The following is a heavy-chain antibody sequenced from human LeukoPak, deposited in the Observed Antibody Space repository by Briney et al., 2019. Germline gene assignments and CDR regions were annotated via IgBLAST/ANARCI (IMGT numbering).Heavy chain of an antibody. J-gene: IGHJ4*02. CDR3: ARDYESSGYYFMVDY. CDR1: GYTFTSYG. Sequence: ASVKVSCKASGYTFTSYGISWVRQAPGQGLEWMGWISAYNGNTNYAQKFQGRVTMTTDTSTSTAYMELRSLRSDDTAVYYCARDYESSGYYFMVDYWGQGTLVTVSS. V-gene: IGHV1-18*01. D-gene: IGHD3-22*01. CDR2: ISAYNGNT.